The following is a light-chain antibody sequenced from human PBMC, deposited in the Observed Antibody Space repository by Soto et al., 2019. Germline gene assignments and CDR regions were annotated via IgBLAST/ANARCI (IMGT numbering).Light chain of an antibody. CDR1: QGVGSNY. J-gene: IGKJ1*01. CDR3: QQYFEWPPMT. CDR2: GAS. V-gene: IGKV3-20*01. Sequence: EIVLTQSPGTLSLSPGERATLSCKASQGVGSNYLAWYQQKPGQAPRPLIYGASSRATGIPDRFSGSGSGADFTLTISSLRSEDSGIYYCQQYFEWPPMTFGQGTKVEI.